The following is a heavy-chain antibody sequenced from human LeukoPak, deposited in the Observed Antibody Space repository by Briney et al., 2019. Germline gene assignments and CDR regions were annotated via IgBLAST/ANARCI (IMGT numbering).Heavy chain of an antibody. CDR1: GGSVSSGSYY. CDR3: ARAPGIVGTTPFGNY. CDR2: IYYSGST. J-gene: IGHJ4*02. V-gene: IGHV4-61*03. D-gene: IGHD1-26*01. Sequence: PSETLSLTCSVFGGSVSSGSYYWSSIRQSPGKGLEWIGCIYYSGSTNYNPSLRGRVAMSIDTSKNHFSLRLISVTAADTAIYYCARAPGIVGTTPFGNYWGRGTLVTVSS.